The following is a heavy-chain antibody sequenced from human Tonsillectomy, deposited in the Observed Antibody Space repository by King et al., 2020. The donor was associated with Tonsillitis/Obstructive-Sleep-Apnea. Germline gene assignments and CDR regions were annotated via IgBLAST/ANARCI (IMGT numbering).Heavy chain of an antibody. CDR3: TSSGWYTTRYYFDY. V-gene: IGHV3-49*05. Sequence: VQLVESGGGLVKPGRSLRLSCTASGFTFGDYAMSWFRQAPGKGLEWVGFIRSKAYGGTTEYAASVKGRFTISRDDSKSIAYLQMNSLKTEDTAVYYCTSSGWYTTRYYFDYWGQGTLVTVSS. J-gene: IGHJ4*02. CDR1: GFTFGDYA. CDR2: IRSKAYGGTT. D-gene: IGHD6-19*01.